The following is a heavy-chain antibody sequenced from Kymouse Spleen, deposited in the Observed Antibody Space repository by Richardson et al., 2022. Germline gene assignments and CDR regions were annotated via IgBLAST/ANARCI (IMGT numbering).Heavy chain of an antibody. J-gene: IGHJ4*02. CDR1: GFTFSSYG. CDR3: ARKYSSFRGFDY. D-gene: IGHD6-6*01. CDR2: IWYDGSNK. V-gene: IGHV3-33*01. Sequence: QVQLVESGGGVVQPGRSLRLSCAASGFTFSSYGMHWVRQAPGKGLEWVAVIWYDGSNKYYADSVKGRFTISRDNSKNTLYLQMNSLRAEDTAVYYCARKYSSFRGFDYWGQGTLVTVSS.